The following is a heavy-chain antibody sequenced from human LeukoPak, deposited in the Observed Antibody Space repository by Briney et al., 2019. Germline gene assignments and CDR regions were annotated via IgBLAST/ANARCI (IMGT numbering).Heavy chain of an antibody. Sequence: GPSVKVSCKASGYTLTTYEINWVGQATGQGREWRGYQNSNRGNTGHAQNLEGRDTITRNTSISTAYIELSTVRSEDTGVYYCARIGQPGSLDFWGEGTLVTVSS. V-gene: IGHV1-8*03. D-gene: IGHD3-10*01. CDR2: QNSNRGNT. J-gene: IGHJ4*02. CDR3: ARIGQPGSLDF. CDR1: GYTLTTYE.